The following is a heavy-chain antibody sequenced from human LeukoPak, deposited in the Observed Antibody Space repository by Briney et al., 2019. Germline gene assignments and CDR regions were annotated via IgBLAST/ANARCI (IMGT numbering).Heavy chain of an antibody. CDR3: ARDSGSGNNDY. Sequence: ASVNVSFKASGYTFTSYAIHWVRQAPGQRLEWMGWISAGNGNTKYSQNFQGGVTFISNTSATTAFMELSSLRSEDAAVYYCARDSGSGNNDYWGQGTLVTVSS. V-gene: IGHV1-3*01. CDR2: ISAGNGNT. J-gene: IGHJ4*02. CDR1: GYTFTSYA. D-gene: IGHD1-26*01.